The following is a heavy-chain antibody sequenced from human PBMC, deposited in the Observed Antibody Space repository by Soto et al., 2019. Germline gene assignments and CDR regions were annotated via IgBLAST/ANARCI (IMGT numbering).Heavy chain of an antibody. J-gene: IGHJ1*01. CDR1: GFTVSSDY. CDR2: IYSGGST. D-gene: IGHD3-16*01. V-gene: IGHV3-53*01. Sequence: GGSLRLSCAASGFTVSSDYMSWVRQAPGKGLEWVSVIYSGGSTYYADSVKGRFTVSRDNSKNMPYLQMSSLRADDTAIYYCASDAKEKDALGLELIVATGLGSWGQGALVTSPQ. CDR3: ASDAKEKDALGLELIVATGLGS.